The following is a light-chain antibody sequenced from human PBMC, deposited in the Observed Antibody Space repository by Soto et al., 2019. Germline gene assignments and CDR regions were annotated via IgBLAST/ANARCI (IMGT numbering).Light chain of an antibody. Sequence: EIVLTQSPATLSLSPGERATLSCRASQSVSSYLAWYQQKPGQAPRLLIYDASNMATGIPARFSGSGSGTDFNLTISSLEPEDFAVYYCQQRSNWLTFGGGTKVEIK. CDR2: DAS. J-gene: IGKJ4*01. V-gene: IGKV3-11*01. CDR3: QQRSNWLT. CDR1: QSVSSY.